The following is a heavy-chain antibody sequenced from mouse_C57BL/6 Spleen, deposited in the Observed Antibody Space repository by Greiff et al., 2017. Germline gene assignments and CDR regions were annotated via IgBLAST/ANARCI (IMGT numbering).Heavy chain of an antibody. D-gene: IGHD1-1*02. V-gene: IGHV2-2*01. CDR3: AREGYGGNFPMDY. J-gene: IGHJ4*01. CDR2: IWSGGST. CDR1: GFSFTSYC. Sequence: QVQLKQSGPGLVQPSPTLSISCTVSGFSFTSYCVHWVRQSPGKGLEWLGVIWSGGSTDYNAAFIARLSISKDNSKSQVFFKMNSRQAYDTAIYYCAREGYGGNFPMDYWGQGTSVTVSS.